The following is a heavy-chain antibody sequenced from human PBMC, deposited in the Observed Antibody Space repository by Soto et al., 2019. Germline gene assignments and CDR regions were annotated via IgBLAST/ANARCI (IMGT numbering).Heavy chain of an antibody. J-gene: IGHJ6*02. D-gene: IGHD1-26*01. V-gene: IGHV1-69*13. CDR1: GGTFSSYA. Sequence: SVKVSCKASGGTFSSYAISWVRQAPGQGLEWIGGIIPIFGTANYAQKFQGRVTITADESTSTAYMELSSLRSEDTAVYYCARDTTTDEYCYYGMDVWGQGTTVTVS. CDR2: IIPIFGTA. CDR3: ARDTTTDEYCYYGMDV.